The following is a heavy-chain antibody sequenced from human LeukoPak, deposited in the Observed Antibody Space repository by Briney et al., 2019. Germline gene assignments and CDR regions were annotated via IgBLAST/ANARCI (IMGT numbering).Heavy chain of an antibody. CDR2: INHSGST. D-gene: IGHD3-10*01. V-gene: IGHV4-34*01. Sequence: SETLSLTCAVYGGSFSGYYWSWIPQPPGKGLEWIGEINHSGSTNYNPSLKSRVTISVDTSKNQFSLKLSTVTAADTAVTAADTAVYYCARAGSGSQNAFDIWGQGTMVTVSS. CDR3: DTAVYYCARAGSGSQNAFDI. CDR1: GGSFSGYY. J-gene: IGHJ3*02.